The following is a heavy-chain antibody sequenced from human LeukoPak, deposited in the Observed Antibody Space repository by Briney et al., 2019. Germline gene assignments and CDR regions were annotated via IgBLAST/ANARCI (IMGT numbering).Heavy chain of an antibody. D-gene: IGHD1-26*01. CDR3: ATGYSGSYRSADY. CDR2: MNPNSGNT. V-gene: IGHV1-8*03. J-gene: IGHJ4*02. CDR1: GYTFTSYD. Sequence: EASVKVSCQASGYTFTSYDINWVRQATGQGLEWMGWMNPNSGNTGYAQKFQGRVTITRNTSISTAYMELSSLRSEDTAVYYCATGYSGSYRSADYWGQGTLVTVSS.